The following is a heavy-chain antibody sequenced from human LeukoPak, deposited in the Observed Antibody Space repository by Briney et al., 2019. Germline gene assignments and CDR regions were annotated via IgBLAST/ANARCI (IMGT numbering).Heavy chain of an antibody. CDR2: IIPILGIA. CDR3: ARDIVATKLFDY. D-gene: IGHD5-12*01. V-gene: IGHV1-69*04. J-gene: IGHJ4*02. CDR1: GGTFSSYV. Sequence: ASVKVSCKASGGTFSSYVISWVRQAPGQGLEWMGRIIPILGIANYAQKFQGRVTITADKSTSTAYMELSSLRSEDTAVYYCARDIVATKLFDYWGQGTLVTVSS.